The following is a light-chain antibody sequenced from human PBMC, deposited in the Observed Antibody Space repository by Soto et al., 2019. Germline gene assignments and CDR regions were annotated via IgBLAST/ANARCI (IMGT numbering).Light chain of an antibody. CDR1: QTVSSN. CDR2: GSF. Sequence: EVVMTQSPATLSVSPGESATLSCRASQTVSSNLAWYQQKPGHAPRLLIDGSFTRATGVPARFSASRSETAFTLTLTSPQSDDFALYFCQQFNQLPYSFGQGTKLAIK. J-gene: IGKJ2*03. CDR3: QQFNQLPYS. V-gene: IGKV3-15*01.